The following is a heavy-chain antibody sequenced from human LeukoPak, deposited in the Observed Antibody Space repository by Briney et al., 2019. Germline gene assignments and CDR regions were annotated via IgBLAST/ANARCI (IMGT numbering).Heavy chain of an antibody. CDR3: ARDRTRTGYSSGWYHDY. V-gene: IGHV1-2*02. CDR2: INPNSGGT. Sequence: VASVKFSCKASGYTFTGYYMHWVRQAPGQGLEWMGWINPNSGGTNYAQKFQGRVTMTRDTSISTAYMELSRLRSDDTAVYYCARDRTRTGYSSGWYHDYWGQGTLVTVSS. J-gene: IGHJ4*02. CDR1: GYTFTGYY. D-gene: IGHD6-19*01.